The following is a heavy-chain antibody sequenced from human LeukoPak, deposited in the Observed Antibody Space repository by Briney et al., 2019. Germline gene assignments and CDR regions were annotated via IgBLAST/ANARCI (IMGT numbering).Heavy chain of an antibody. CDR1: GFTFSAYA. CDR2: IRVDGSAE. D-gene: IGHD1-26*01. CDR3: ATYSGPDKWDASDM. Sequence: GGSLRLSCAASGFTFSAYAMTWVRQAPGKGLEWVATIRVDGSAEYPEDSRKGRFTISRDNAWNSLSLQMDSLRVEDTAVYYCATYSGPDKWDASDMWGQGTLVTVSP. V-gene: IGHV3-7*01. J-gene: IGHJ3*02.